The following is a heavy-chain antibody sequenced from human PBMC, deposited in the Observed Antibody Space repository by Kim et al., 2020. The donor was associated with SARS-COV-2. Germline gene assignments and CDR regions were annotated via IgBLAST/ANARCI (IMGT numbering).Heavy chain of an antibody. CDR3: VGVLYSSGWSLDY. D-gene: IGHD6-13*01. V-gene: IGHV3-74*01. J-gene: IGHJ4*02. Sequence: SADSVKDRFTVSRDNAKNTVDLQMNSLRAEDTALNYCVGVLYSSGWSLDYWGQGALVSVSS.